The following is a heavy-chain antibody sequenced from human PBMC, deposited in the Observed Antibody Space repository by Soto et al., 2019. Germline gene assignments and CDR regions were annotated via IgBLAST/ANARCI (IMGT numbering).Heavy chain of an antibody. J-gene: IGHJ6*03. D-gene: IGHD4-4*01. Sequence: GGSLRLSCAASGFTFSDYYMSWIRQAPGKGLEWVSYISSSGSTIYYADSVKGRFTISRDNAKNSLDLQMNSLRAEDTAVYYCARDSRSNYETYYYYYYMDVWGKGTTVTVSS. V-gene: IGHV3-11*01. CDR1: GFTFSDYY. CDR3: ARDSRSNYETYYYYYYMDV. CDR2: ISSSGSTI.